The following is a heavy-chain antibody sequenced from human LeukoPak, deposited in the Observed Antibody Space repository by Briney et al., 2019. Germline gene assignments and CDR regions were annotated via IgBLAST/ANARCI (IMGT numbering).Heavy chain of an antibody. D-gene: IGHD5-24*01. J-gene: IGHJ4*02. CDR2: INAGNGNT. CDR3: ARSNDGDY. CDR1: GYTFAKYA. Sequence: GASVKVSCKASGYTFAKYAIHWVRQAPGQRLEWMGWINAGNGNTRYSQKFQGRVTITRDTSASTAYMELSSLTSEDTAVYYCARSNDGDYWGQGTLVTVSS. V-gene: IGHV1-3*01.